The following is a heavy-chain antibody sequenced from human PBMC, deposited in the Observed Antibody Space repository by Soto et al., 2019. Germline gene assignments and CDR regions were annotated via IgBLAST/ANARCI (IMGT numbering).Heavy chain of an antibody. CDR2: IRSKANSYAT. D-gene: IGHD6-13*01. V-gene: IGHV3-73*01. Sequence: GGSLRLSCAASGFTFSGSAMHWVRQASGKGLEWVGRIRSKANSYATAYAASVKGRFTISRDDSKNTAYPQMNSLKTEDTAVYYCTRQKERGIAAAGPTFYYYGTDVWGQGTTVTVSS. CDR3: TRQKERGIAAAGPTFYYYGTDV. J-gene: IGHJ6*02. CDR1: GFTFSGSA.